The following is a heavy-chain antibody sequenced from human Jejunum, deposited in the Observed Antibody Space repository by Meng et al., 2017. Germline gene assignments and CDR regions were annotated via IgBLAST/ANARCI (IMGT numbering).Heavy chain of an antibody. CDR3: ARGSRGYSYG. Sequence: VQLQESGPGLLRPSETLSLTCTVSGGSVSSGSYYWSWIRQPPGKGLEWIGYIYYGGTTNYNPSLKSRVTISADTSKNQFSLKLSSVTAADTAVYYCARGSRGYSYGWGQGTLVTVSS. CDR1: GGSVSSGSYY. J-gene: IGHJ4*02. V-gene: IGHV4-61*01. CDR2: IYYGGTT. D-gene: IGHD5-18*01.